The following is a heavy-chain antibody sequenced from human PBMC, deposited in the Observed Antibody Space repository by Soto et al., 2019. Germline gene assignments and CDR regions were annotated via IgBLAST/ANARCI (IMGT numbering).Heavy chain of an antibody. V-gene: IGHV3-30*18. CDR2: TSYDGLTK. J-gene: IGHJ3*02. CDR3: AKDRRSVAAGGIYAFDI. Sequence: GGSLRLSCASSVCTFGSYAMHCVRHSPGKWLEWLTITSYDGLTKYYVDSAKGRFTISRDNSKNTLYLQMDSLRPDDTAIYYCAKDRRSVAAGGIYAFDILGQGTMVIVSS. CDR1: VCTFGSYA. D-gene: IGHD6-13*01.